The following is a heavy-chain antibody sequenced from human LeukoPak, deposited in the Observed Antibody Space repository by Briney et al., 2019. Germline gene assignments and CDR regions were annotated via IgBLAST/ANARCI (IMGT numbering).Heavy chain of an antibody. CDR2: INHGGST. Sequence: SETLSLTCAVYGGSFSGYYWSWIRQPPGKGLEWIGEINHGGSTNYNPSLKSRVTISVDTSKNLFSLKLSSVTAADTAVYHCARRVTDTYYYYYYIDVWGKGTTVTVSS. D-gene: IGHD2-21*02. V-gene: IGHV4-34*01. J-gene: IGHJ6*03. CDR3: ARRVTDTYYYYYYIDV. CDR1: GGSFSGYY.